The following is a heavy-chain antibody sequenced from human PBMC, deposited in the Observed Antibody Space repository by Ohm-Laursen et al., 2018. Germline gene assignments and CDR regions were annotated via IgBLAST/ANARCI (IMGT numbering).Heavy chain of an antibody. CDR1: GGSFSGYY. J-gene: IGHJ4*02. V-gene: IGHV4-34*01. Sequence: SQTLSLTCAVYGGSFSGYYWNWIRQPPGKGLEWIGEINHSRSTKYNSSFKSRVTISVDTFKNQFSLKLSSVTAADTAAYYCARGFSGWWGRIDYWGQGILVTVSS. CDR3: ARGFSGWWGRIDY. D-gene: IGHD6-19*01. CDR2: INHSRST.